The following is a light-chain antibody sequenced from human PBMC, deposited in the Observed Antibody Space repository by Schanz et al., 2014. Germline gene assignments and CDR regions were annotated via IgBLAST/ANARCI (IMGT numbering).Light chain of an antibody. J-gene: IGLJ1*01. Sequence: QSALTQPASVSGSPGQSITISCTATSSDVGRYNLVSWYQQHPGKAPKLIIYDVSVRPSGVPDRFSGSKSVNTASLTISGLQAEDEADYYCSSYTSISTLNYVFGSGTKLTVL. CDR1: SSDVGRYNL. V-gene: IGLV2-14*02. CDR2: DVS. CDR3: SSYTSISTLNYV.